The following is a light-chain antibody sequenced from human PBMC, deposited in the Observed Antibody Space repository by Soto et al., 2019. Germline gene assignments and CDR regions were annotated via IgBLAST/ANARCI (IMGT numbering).Light chain of an antibody. CDR2: DAS. V-gene: IGKV1-12*01. J-gene: IGKJ4*01. CDR1: QGISSW. Sequence: DIQMTQSPSSVSASVGDSVTITCRSRQGISSWLAWYQQKPEKAPKLVIYDASSLQSGLPSRFSSSGSGTDFTLTISFLPPEDFANYYCQQANSFPLTFGGGTKVDI. CDR3: QQANSFPLT.